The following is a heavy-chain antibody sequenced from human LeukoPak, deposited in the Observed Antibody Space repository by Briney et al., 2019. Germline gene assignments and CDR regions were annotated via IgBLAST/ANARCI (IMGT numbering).Heavy chain of an antibody. J-gene: IGHJ5*02. D-gene: IGHD3-22*01. V-gene: IGHV4-30-4*01. CDR3: ARGYYDSRGLSNPFDP. CDR1: GGAISSDVYY. CDR2: IYYSGRT. Sequence: SETLCLTCAVAGGAISSDVYYWSWIRHPPRKRLGWTGYIYYSGRTNYNPSLKSRLTISLDTSKNQFSLKLNSVTAADTAVYYCARGYYDSRGLSNPFDPWGQGTLVTVSS.